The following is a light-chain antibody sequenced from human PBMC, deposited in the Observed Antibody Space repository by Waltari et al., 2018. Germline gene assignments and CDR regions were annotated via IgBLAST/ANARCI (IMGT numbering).Light chain of an antibody. CDR3: AAWDGSLSGWV. CDR1: RANIGGNN. CDR2: RTN. V-gene: IGLV1-47*01. Sequence: QSALTQPPSTSGTPGQRVTISCSGTRANIGGNNVFWYQQLPGSAPKLLIYRTNQLPSGVPDRFSGSKSGTSGSLAISGLRSEDEADYYCAAWDGSLSGWVFGGGTKLTVL. J-gene: IGLJ3*02.